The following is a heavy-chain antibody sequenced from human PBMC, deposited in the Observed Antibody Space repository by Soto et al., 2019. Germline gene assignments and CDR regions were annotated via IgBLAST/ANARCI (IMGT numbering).Heavy chain of an antibody. CDR2: TFYSGST. CDR3: AREAAAGTRGAFDI. CDR1: GDSISSYW. D-gene: IGHD6-13*01. V-gene: IGHV4-59*01. J-gene: IGHJ3*02. Sequence: SETLSLTCTVSGDSISSYWWSWIRQPPGKGLEWIGYTFYSGSTSYNPSLKSRVTISVDTSKNEFSLKLSSVTAADTAVYYCAREAAAGTRGAFDIWGQGTMVTVSS.